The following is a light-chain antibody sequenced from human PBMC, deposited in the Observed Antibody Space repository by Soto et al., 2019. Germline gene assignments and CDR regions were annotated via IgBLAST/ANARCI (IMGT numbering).Light chain of an antibody. CDR2: DAS. CDR1: QSVSSY. CDR3: QHRSNWRT. J-gene: IGKJ1*01. Sequence: EFVLRQSPANLSLSPGERPTLSCRASQSVSSYLAWYQQKPGQXPXXLIYDASNRATGIPARLIVSGSGTDFTLPVSSIDPEDFAVYDCQHRSNWRTFTQGTKVDIK. V-gene: IGKV3-11*01.